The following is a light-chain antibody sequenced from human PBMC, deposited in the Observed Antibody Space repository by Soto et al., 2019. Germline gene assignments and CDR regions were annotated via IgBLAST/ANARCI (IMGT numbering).Light chain of an antibody. Sequence: QSVLTQPPSASGTPGQRVTISCSGSSSNIGSNTVNWYQQLPGTAPKLLIYSYNQRPSGVPDRFSGSKSGTSASLAISGLQSEDEADYYCAAWDDSLNGVFGGGTQLTVL. CDR3: AAWDDSLNGV. CDR1: SSNIGSNT. J-gene: IGLJ3*02. CDR2: SYN. V-gene: IGLV1-44*01.